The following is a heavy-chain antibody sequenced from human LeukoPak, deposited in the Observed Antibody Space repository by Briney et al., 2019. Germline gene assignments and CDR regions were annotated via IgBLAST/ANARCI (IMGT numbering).Heavy chain of an antibody. D-gene: IGHD5-24*01. CDR1: GFTFSSYA. CDR3: GSLHRDDYNPLDY. Sequence: PGRSLRLSCAASGFTFSSYAMHWVRQAPGKGLEWVAVISYDGSNKYYADSVKGRFTISRDNSKNTLYLQMNSLRAEDTAVYYCGSLHRDDYNPLDYWGQGTLVTVSS. J-gene: IGHJ4*02. V-gene: IGHV3-30-3*01. CDR2: ISYDGSNK.